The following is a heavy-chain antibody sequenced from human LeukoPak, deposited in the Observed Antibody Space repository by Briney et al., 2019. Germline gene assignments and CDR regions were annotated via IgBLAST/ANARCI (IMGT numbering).Heavy chain of an antibody. CDR3: TKDGGSFHSGF. CDR2: ISPSGDST. V-gene: IGHV1-46*01. D-gene: IGHD1-26*01. J-gene: IGHJ4*02. Sequence: ASVKVSCKASGYTFTNYYVHWVRQAPGQGLEWMGIISPSGDSTTYAQKFQGRVTMTRDSSTSTVYMELSSLRSEDTAVYYCTKDGGSFHSGFWGQGTLVTVSS. CDR1: GYTFTNYY.